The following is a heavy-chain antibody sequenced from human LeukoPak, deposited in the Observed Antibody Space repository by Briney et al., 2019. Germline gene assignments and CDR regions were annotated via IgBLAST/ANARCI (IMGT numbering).Heavy chain of an antibody. D-gene: IGHD7-27*01. V-gene: IGHV1-46*01. CDR3: ARSDTGDLFDY. CDR2: INPSGGST. Sequence: EASVKVSCKASGYTFTSYYMHWVRQAPGQGLEWMGIINPSGGSTSYAQKFQGRVTMTRDMSTSTVYMELSSLRSEDTAVYYCARSDTGDLFDYWGQGTLVTVSS. J-gene: IGHJ4*02. CDR1: GYTFTSYY.